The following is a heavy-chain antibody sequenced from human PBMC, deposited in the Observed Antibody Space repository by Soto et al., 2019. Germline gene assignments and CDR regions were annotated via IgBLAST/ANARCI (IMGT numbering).Heavy chain of an antibody. V-gene: IGHV4-59*01. J-gene: IGHJ6*02. D-gene: IGHD3-16*01. Sequence: PSETLSLTCTVSGGSISSYYWSWIRQPPGKGLEWIGYIYYSGSTNYNPSLKSRVTISVDTSKNQFSLKLSSVTAADTAVFYCARRFEDNYYYYGMDVGGQGTTVTVSS. CDR3: ARRFEDNYYYYGMDV. CDR1: GGSISSYY. CDR2: IYYSGST.